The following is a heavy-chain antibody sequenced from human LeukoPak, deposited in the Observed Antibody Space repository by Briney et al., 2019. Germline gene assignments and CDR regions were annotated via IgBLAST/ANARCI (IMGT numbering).Heavy chain of an antibody. Sequence: GASVKVSCKASGGTFSSYAISWVRQAPGQGLEWMGRIIPILGIANYAQKFQGRVTITADKSTSTAYMELSSLRSEDTAVYYCAISGVLYNWNDVGNYHYYYGMDVWGQGTTVTVSS. CDR2: IIPILGIA. D-gene: IGHD1-1*01. V-gene: IGHV1-69*04. J-gene: IGHJ6*02. CDR3: AISGVLYNWNDVGNYHYYYGMDV. CDR1: GGTFSSYA.